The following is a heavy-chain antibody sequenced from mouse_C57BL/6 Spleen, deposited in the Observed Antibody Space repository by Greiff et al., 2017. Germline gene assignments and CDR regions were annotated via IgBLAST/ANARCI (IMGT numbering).Heavy chain of an antibody. CDR3: ARSGTTVVDY. V-gene: IGHV1-80*01. CDR1: GYAFSSYW. D-gene: IGHD1-1*01. J-gene: IGHJ2*01. Sequence: VKLQESGAELVKPGASVKISCKASGYAFSSYWMNWVKQRPGKGLEWLGQIYPGDGDTNYNGKFKGKATLTADKSTSTAYMQLSSLTSEDSAVYFCARSGTTVVDYWGQGTTLTVSS. CDR2: IYPGDGDT.